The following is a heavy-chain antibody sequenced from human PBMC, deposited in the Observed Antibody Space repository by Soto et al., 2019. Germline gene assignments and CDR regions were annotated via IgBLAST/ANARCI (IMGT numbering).Heavy chain of an antibody. CDR1: GFTFDDYA. V-gene: IGHV3-9*01. J-gene: IGHJ6*02. CDR2: ISWDSGRI. D-gene: IGHD3-16*01. Sequence: EMQLVESGGGLVQPGRSLRLSCAASGFTFDDYAMYWARQGPGKGLEWVSGISWDSGRIGYADSVKGRFTISRDNAKNSLYLQMNSLRPEDTALYYCAKARLWGGDGYNSYYYNAMDVWGQGTTVTVSS. CDR3: AKARLWGGDGYNSYYYNAMDV.